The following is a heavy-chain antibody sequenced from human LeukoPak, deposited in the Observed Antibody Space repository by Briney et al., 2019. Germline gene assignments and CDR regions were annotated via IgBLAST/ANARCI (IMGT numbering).Heavy chain of an antibody. CDR3: ARDADGSGTLLDY. CDR1: GYTFTSYG. V-gene: IGHV1-18*01. CDR2: INADNGNT. D-gene: IGHD3-10*01. J-gene: IGHJ4*02. Sequence: GASVKVSCKASGYTFTSYGISWVRQAPGQGLEWMGWINADNGNTRYAQKLQGRVTVTTDTSTTTAYMDLRSLRSDDTAVYYCARDADGSGTLLDYWGQGTLVTVSS.